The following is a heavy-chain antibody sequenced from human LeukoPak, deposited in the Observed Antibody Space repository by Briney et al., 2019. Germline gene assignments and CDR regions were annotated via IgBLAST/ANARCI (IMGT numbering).Heavy chain of an antibody. CDR3: ARTMTTVTTSEVDY. D-gene: IGHD4-17*01. J-gene: IGHJ4*02. Sequence: ASVKVSCKASGYTFTSYGISWVRQAPGQGLEWMGWISAYNGNTNYAQKLQGRVTMTTDTSTSTAYMELRSLRSDDTAVYYCARTMTTVTTSEVDYWGQGTLVTVSS. CDR2: ISAYNGNT. V-gene: IGHV1-18*01. CDR1: GYTFTSYG.